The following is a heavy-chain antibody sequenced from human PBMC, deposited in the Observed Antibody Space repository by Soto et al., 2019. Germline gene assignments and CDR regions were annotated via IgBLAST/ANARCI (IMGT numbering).Heavy chain of an antibody. CDR2: ISSGSGDI. Sequence: GGSLRLSCEASGFTFRSYGMTWVRQAPGKGLEWVAYISSGSGDIFYADSVTGRFTISRDNTRNSVFLHVDRLRDADSALYYCAKRAPFGVFEGRAFDVWGQGTMVTVSS. CDR1: GFTFRSYG. D-gene: IGHD3-3*01. V-gene: IGHV3-21*05. J-gene: IGHJ3*01. CDR3: AKRAPFGVFEGRAFDV.